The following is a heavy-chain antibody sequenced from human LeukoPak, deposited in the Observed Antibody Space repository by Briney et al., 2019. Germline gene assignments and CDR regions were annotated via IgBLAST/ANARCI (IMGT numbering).Heavy chain of an antibody. CDR1: GGSISSYY. Sequence: SETLSLTCTVSGGSISSYYWSWLRQPPGKGLEWIGYIYYSGSTNYNPSLKSRVTISVDTSKNQFSLKLSSVTAADTAVYYCARTYYMDVWGKGTTVTVSS. CDR2: IYYSGST. V-gene: IGHV4-59*01. J-gene: IGHJ6*03. CDR3: ARTYYMDV.